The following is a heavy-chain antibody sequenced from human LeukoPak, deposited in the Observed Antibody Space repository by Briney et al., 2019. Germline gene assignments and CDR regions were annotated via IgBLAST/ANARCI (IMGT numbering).Heavy chain of an antibody. CDR2: IYWDDDK. V-gene: IGHV2-5*02. J-gene: IGHJ4*02. CDR3: AHSRLNY. CDR1: GFSLSTSGEG. Sequence: SGPTLVKPTQTLTLTCSFSGFSLSTSGEGVGWIRQPPRKALEWLALIYWDDDKRYSPSLKSRLTITKETSKNQVVLTITNMEPGETVTYYCAHSRLNYWGQGTLVTVSS.